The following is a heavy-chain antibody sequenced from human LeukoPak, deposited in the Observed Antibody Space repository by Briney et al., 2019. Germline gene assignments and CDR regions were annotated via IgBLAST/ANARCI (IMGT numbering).Heavy chain of an antibody. CDR3: ARDRRGSFYTFDL. CDR1: GASINGYF. J-gene: IGHJ6*02. D-gene: IGHD1-26*01. V-gene: IGHV4-59*01. CDR2: VSHTGAT. Sequence: SETLSLTCSVSGASINGYFWSWVRQTPEKGLEWIGYVSHTGATTSNPTLKSRVSITIDTSKSQISLTMTSVTAADSALYYCARDRRGSFYTFDLRGPGTTVSVS.